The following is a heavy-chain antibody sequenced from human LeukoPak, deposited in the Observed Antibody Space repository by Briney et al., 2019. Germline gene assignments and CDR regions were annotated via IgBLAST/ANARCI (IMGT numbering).Heavy chain of an antibody. D-gene: IGHD7-27*01. CDR2: IYYSGST. V-gene: IGHV4-39*07. Sequence: PSETLSLTCTVSGGSISSSSYYWGWIRQPPGKGLEWIGSIYYSGSTYNNPSLKSRVTISVDTSKNQFSLKLSSVTAADTAVYYCARERSANWVGSTNAFDIWGQGTVVTVSS. CDR3: ARERSANWVGSTNAFDI. J-gene: IGHJ3*02. CDR1: GGSISSSSYY.